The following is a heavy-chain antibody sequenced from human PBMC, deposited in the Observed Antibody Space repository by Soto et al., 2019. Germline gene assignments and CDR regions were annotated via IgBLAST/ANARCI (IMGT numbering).Heavy chain of an antibody. CDR1: GGSISSYY. D-gene: IGHD5-12*01. CDR3: ARQGYSGYELAAPYYYYMDV. CDR2: IYYSGST. Sequence: QVQLQESGPGLVKPSETLSLTCTVSGGSISSYYWSCIRQPPGKGLEWIGYIYYSGSTNYNPSLKGPVTISLHTSKNQFSLKPSPVTAADTAVYYCARQGYSGYELAAPYYYYMDVWGKGTTVTVSS. J-gene: IGHJ6*03. V-gene: IGHV4-59*08.